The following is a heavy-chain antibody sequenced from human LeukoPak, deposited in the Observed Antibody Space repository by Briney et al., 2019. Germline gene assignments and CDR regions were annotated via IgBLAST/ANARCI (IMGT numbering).Heavy chain of an antibody. CDR3: AGSSGWLPGDAFDI. J-gene: IGHJ3*02. CDR2: IYYSGST. D-gene: IGHD6-19*01. Sequence: SETLSLTCTVSGGSISSYYWSWIRQPPGKGLEWIGYIYYSGSTNYNPSLKSRVTISVDTSKSQFSLKLSSVTAADTAVYYCAGSSGWLPGDAFDIWGQGTMVTVSS. CDR1: GGSISSYY. V-gene: IGHV4-59*01.